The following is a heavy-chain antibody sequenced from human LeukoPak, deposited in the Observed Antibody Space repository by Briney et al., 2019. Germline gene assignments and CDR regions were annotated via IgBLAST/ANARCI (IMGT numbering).Heavy chain of an antibody. CDR1: GGSISSNNW. D-gene: IGHD1-1*01. CDR3: ARVTGTTPFDC. V-gene: IGHV4-4*02. J-gene: IGHJ4*02. Sequence: SETLSLTCAVSGGSISSNNWWSWVRQPPGKGLEWIGEISHGGRINYNPSLESRVTISVDTSNNQFSPKLNSVTAADTAVYFCARVTGTTPFDCWGQGTLVTVSS. CDR2: ISHGGRI.